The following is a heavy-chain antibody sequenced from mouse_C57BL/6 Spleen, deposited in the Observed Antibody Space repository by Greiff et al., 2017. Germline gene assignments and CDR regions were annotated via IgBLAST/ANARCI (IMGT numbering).Heavy chain of an antibody. CDR3: AREDGCYDWDFDV. Sequence: QVQLQQPGTELVKPGASVKLSCKASGYTFTSYWMHWVKQRPGQGLEWIGNINPSNGGTTYNEKFKGKATLTVDKSSSTAYMQLSSRTSEDSAVYYCAREDGCYDWDFDVWGTGTTVTVSS. CDR2: INPSNGGT. V-gene: IGHV1-53*01. D-gene: IGHD2-3*01. J-gene: IGHJ1*03. CDR1: GYTFTSYW.